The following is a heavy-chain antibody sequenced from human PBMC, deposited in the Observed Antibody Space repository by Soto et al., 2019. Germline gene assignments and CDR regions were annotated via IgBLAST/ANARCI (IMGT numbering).Heavy chain of an antibody. CDR3: ARVSGYSSSWYKEDAFDI. D-gene: IGHD6-13*01. V-gene: IGHV3-74*01. CDR1: GITFSSYW. J-gene: IGHJ3*02. Sequence: GGSLRLSCAASGITFSSYWLHWVRQAPGKGLVWVSRINSDGSSTSYADSVKGRFTISRDNAKNTLYLQMNSLRAEDTAVYYCARVSGYSSSWYKEDAFDIWGQGTMVTV. CDR2: INSDGSST.